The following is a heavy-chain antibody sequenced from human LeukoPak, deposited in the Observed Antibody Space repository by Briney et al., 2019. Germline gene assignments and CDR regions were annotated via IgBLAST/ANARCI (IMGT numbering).Heavy chain of an antibody. CDR2: IYTSGST. CDR1: GGSISSGSYY. D-gene: IGHD2-2*01. CDR3: AREGRQPHYYYGMDV. Sequence: SQTLSLTCTVSGGSISSGSYYWSWIRQPAGKGLEWIGRIYTSGSTNYNPSLKSRVTISVDTSKNQFSLKLSSVTAADTAVYYCAREGRQPHYYYGMDVWGQGTTVTVSS. J-gene: IGHJ6*02. V-gene: IGHV4-61*02.